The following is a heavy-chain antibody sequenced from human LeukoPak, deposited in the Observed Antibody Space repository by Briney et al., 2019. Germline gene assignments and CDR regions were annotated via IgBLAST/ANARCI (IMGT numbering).Heavy chain of an antibody. CDR1: VYTFTGYY. CDR3: ARGLGAAAAIIDY. J-gene: IGHJ4*02. CDR2: INPNSGGT. V-gene: IGHV1-2*02. D-gene: IGHD6-13*01. Sequence: ASVNVSCKASVYTFTGYYMHWVRQAPGQGLEWMGWINPNSGGTNYAQKFQGRVTMTRDTSISTAYMELSRLRSDDTAVYYCARGLGAAAAIIDYWGQGTLVTVSS.